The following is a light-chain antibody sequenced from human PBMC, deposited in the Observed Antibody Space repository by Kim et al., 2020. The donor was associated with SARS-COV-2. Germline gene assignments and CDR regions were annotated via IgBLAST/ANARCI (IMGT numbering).Light chain of an antibody. CDR1: QSVSSN. CDR3: KHYGGWAPVRY. Sequence: EIVMTQSPATLSVSPGERATLSCRASQSVSSNLAWYQHKSGQTPRLLIYYSSARATGIPARFSGSGSVTDFPPTISSLQSEDFAVYYCKHYGGWAPVRYVGGGTKMEI. CDR2: YSS. J-gene: IGKJ4*01. V-gene: IGKV3-15*01.